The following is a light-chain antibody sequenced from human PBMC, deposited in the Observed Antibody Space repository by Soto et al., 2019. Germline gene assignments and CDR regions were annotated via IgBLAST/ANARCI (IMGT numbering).Light chain of an antibody. Sequence: DIVMTQSPDSLAVSLGERATINCKSSQTLLDSSNSKTYLAWYQQKPGQPPKLLIYWSSTRESGVPDRVSGSGSGTDFTLTISSLQAEDVAVYYCHQYYSTPPYTFGQGTGLEIK. CDR2: WSS. CDR3: HQYYSTPPYT. J-gene: IGKJ2*01. V-gene: IGKV4-1*01. CDR1: QTLLDSSNSKTY.